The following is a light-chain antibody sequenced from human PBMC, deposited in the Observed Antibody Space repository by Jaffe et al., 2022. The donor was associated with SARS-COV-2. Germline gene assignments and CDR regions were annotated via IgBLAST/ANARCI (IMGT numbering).Light chain of an antibody. V-gene: IGLV2-8*01. CDR2: EVS. Sequence: QSALTQPPSASGSPGQSVTVSCAGTSSDIGDSNYVSWYQQHPGKAPKLMIYEVSKRPSGVPDRFSGSKSGNTASLTVSGLQAEDEADYYCSSYAGSNNLGVFGGGTKLTVL. CDR1: SSDIGDSNY. J-gene: IGLJ2*01. CDR3: SSYAGSNNLGV.